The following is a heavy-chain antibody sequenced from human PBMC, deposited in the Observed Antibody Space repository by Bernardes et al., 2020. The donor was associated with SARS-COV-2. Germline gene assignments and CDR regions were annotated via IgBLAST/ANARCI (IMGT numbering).Heavy chain of an antibody. CDR2: ISSYNGNT. D-gene: IGHD2-15*01. CDR3: ARVISATLVIDY. CDR1: GYTFTNYG. J-gene: IGHJ4*02. V-gene: IGHV1-18*04. Sequence: SVKVSCKASGYTFTNYGITWVRQAPGQGLEWMGWISSYNGNTNYAQKLQGRVTMTTDSSTSTAYMELTSLRSDDTAVYYCARVISATLVIDYWGQGTLVTVSS.